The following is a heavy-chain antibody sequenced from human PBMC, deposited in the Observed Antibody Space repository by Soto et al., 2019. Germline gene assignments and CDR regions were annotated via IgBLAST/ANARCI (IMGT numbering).Heavy chain of an antibody. CDR3: AKDTGIAAPYYFDY. V-gene: IGHV3-23*01. J-gene: IGHJ4*02. D-gene: IGHD6-6*01. CDR2: IGGSGGTT. CDR1: GFTFSNCA. Sequence: GGSLRLSCAFSGFTFSNCAMSWVRQAPGKGLEWVSAIGGSGGTTYYADSVKGRFTISRGNSKNTLYLLMNSLRAEDTAVYYCAKDTGIAAPYYFDYWGQGTLVTVSS.